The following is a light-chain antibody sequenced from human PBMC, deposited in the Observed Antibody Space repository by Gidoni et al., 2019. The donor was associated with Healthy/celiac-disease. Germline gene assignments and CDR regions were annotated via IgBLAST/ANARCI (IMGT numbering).Light chain of an antibody. CDR1: SRDVGYYNF. J-gene: IGLJ1*01. CDR2: EVS. CDR3: SSYTTSTSYV. Sequence: QSALTQPASVSGSPGQSVTISCTGTSRDVGYYNFVSWYQQNPGKAPKLMIYEVSNRPSGVSNRFSASKSRNTASLTISGLQAEDEADYYCSSYTTSTSYVFGTGTKVTVL. V-gene: IGLV2-14*03.